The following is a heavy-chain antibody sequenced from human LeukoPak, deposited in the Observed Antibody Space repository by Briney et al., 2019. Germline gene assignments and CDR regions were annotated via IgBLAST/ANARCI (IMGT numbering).Heavy chain of an antibody. CDR3: ASGYGDNSGAFDI. V-gene: IGHV4-30-2*01. D-gene: IGHD4-23*01. CDR1: GGSIMVAAYS. CDR2: IYHSGRT. Sequence: PSETLSLTCTVSGGSIMVAAYSWSWIRQPPGKGLEWIGYIYHSGRTYYNPSLKSRVTISLDRSKNQFSLKLSSVTAADTAVYFCASGYGDNSGAFDIWGQGTLVTVSS. J-gene: IGHJ3*02.